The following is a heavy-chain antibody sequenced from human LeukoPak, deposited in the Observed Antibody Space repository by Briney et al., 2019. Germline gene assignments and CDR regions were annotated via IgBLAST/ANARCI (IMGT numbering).Heavy chain of an antibody. D-gene: IGHD2-2*01. V-gene: IGHV3-23*01. J-gene: IGHJ4*02. CDR3: AKTLVGSRSYYFDY. Sequence: GGSVRLCCATSGFTFSSYAMSWVRQAPGKGLEWVSVISGSGGNTHYTDPVKGRFTISRDNSKNTLYLQMNSLRAEDTALYYCAKTLVGSRSYYFDYWGQGTLVTVSS. CDR2: ISGSGGNT. CDR1: GFTFSSYA.